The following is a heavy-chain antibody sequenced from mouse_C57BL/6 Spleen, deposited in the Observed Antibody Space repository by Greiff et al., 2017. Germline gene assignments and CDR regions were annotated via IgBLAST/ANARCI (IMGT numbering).Heavy chain of an antibody. CDR2: ISSGGSYT. Sequence: EVQLVESGGDLVKPGGSLKLSCAASGFTFSSYGMSWVRQTPDKRLEWVATISSGGSYTYYPDSVKGRFTISRDNAKNTLYLQMSSLKSEDTAMYYCARQRDPGSFCDYWGQGTTLTVSS. J-gene: IGHJ2*01. D-gene: IGHD3-3*01. CDR1: GFTFSSYG. CDR3: ARQRDPGSFCDY. V-gene: IGHV5-6*01.